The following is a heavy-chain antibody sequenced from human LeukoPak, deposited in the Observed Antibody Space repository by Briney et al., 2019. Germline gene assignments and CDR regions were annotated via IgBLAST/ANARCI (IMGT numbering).Heavy chain of an antibody. V-gene: IGHV4-31*03. CDR3: ARAIPYWYFDL. CDR2: INDSGST. Sequence: SQTLSLTCTVSGGXNSSGGYYWSWIRQHPGKGLVWLGYINDSGSTYYNPALKSRVSISVDTSKNQFSLRLSSVTAADTAVYSCARAIPYWYFDLWGRGTLVTVSS. CDR1: GGXNSSGGYY. J-gene: IGHJ2*01.